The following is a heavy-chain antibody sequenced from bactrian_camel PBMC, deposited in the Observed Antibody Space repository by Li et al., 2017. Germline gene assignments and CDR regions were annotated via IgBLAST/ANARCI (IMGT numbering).Heavy chain of an antibody. CDR1: GYTVQTAY. Sequence: VQLVESGGGSVQAGGSLTLSCEVSGYTVQTAYMAWFCQAPGKEREGVASIDRAGSPTYTYSVAGRFTISKANAKNTLYLQMNSLKPEDTAMYYCAADEYNLGLARSYTYWGQGTQVTVSS. V-gene: IGHV3S53*01. CDR2: IDRAGSP. CDR3: AADEYNLGLARSYTY. J-gene: IGHJ4*01. D-gene: IGHD5*01.